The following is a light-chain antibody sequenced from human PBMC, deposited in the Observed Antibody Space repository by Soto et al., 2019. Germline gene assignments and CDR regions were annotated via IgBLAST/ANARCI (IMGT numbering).Light chain of an antibody. Sequence: DIVLTQSPCTLSFSPGERATLSCRASQSVGGSYLAWYQQKPGQAPSLLIYGASSRATGIPNRFSGSGSGTDFTLSISRLEPEDFAVYYCQQYGDSLPVGGGTKVDSK. J-gene: IGKJ4*01. V-gene: IGKV3-20*01. CDR1: QSVGGSY. CDR2: GAS. CDR3: QQYGDSLP.